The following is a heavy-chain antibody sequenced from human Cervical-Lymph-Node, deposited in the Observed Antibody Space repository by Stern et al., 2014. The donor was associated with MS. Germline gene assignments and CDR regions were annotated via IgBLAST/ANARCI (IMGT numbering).Heavy chain of an antibody. V-gene: IGHV2-5*02. D-gene: IGHD3-16*01. Sequence: QVPLKESGPTLVNPTQTLTLTCTFSGFSLNTSGVGVGWIRQPPGKAPEWLALIYWDDDKRYSPSLKSRLTITKDTSKNQVVLTVTNMDPVDTATYYCAHSAYDYVWGNYCLGKGVYFQHWGQGTLVSVSS. CDR1: GFSLNTSGVG. CDR2: IYWDDDK. J-gene: IGHJ1*01. CDR3: AHSAYDYVWGNYCLGKGVYFQH.